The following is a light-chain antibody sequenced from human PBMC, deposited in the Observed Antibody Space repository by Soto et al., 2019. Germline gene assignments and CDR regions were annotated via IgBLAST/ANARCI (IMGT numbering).Light chain of an antibody. Sequence: QSVLTQPASVSGSPGQSITISCTGTSSDVGGYNYVSWYQQHPGKAPKLMIYEVSNRPSGVSNRFSGSRSGNTASLTISGLQAEDEADYYCCSFAGTGTQYVFGTGTKLTVL. J-gene: IGLJ1*01. V-gene: IGLV2-14*01. CDR1: SSDVGGYNY. CDR2: EVS. CDR3: CSFAGTGTQYV.